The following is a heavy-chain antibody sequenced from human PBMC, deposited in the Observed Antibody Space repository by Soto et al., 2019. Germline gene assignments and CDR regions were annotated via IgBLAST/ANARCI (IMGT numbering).Heavy chain of an antibody. J-gene: IGHJ6*02. D-gene: IGHD2-2*01. CDR2: MNPNSGNT. Sequence: ASVKVSCKASGYTFTSYDINWVRQATGQGLEWMGWMNPNSGNTGYAQKFQGRVTMTRNTSISTAHMELSSLRSEDTAVYYCARSTHLYCSSTSCCKYYYGMDVWGQGTTVTVSS. CDR3: ARSTHLYCSSTSCCKYYYGMDV. CDR1: GYTFTSYD. V-gene: IGHV1-8*01.